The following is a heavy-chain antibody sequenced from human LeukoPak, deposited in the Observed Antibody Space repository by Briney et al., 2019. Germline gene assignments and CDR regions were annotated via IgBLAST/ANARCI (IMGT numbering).Heavy chain of an antibody. Sequence: PGGSLRLSCAASGFTFSSYGMHWVRLAPGKGLEWVAVIWYDGSNKYYADSVKGRFPISRDNSKNTLYLQMNSLRAEDTAVYYCAKDGGSGSYYLVDYWGQGTLVTVSS. CDR2: IWYDGSNK. J-gene: IGHJ4*02. CDR3: AKDGGSGSYYLVDY. D-gene: IGHD1-26*01. V-gene: IGHV3-33*06. CDR1: GFTFSSYG.